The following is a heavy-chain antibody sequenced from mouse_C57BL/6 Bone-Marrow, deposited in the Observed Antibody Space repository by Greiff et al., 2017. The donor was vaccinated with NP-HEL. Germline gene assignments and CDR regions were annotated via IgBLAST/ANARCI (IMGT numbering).Heavy chain of an antibody. CDR3: ASRLDY. Sequence: EVQLQQSGPGLVKPSQSLSLTCSVTDYSITSGYYWNWIRQFPGNKLEWMGYISYDGSNNYNPSLKNRISITRDTSKNQFFLKLNSVTTEDTATYYCASRLDYWGQGTSVTVSS. J-gene: IGHJ4*01. CDR2: ISYDGSN. V-gene: IGHV3-6*01. CDR1: DYSITSGYY.